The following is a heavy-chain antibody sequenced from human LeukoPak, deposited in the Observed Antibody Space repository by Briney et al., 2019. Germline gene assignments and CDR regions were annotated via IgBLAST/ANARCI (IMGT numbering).Heavy chain of an antibody. CDR3: ARDTLFNWFDP. Sequence: SETLSLTCTVSGYSISSGYYWGWIRQPPGKGLEWIGSIYHSGSTYYNPSLKSRVTISVDTSKNQFSLKLSSVTAADTAVYYCARDTLFNWFDPWGQGTLVTVSS. CDR2: IYHSGST. V-gene: IGHV4-38-2*02. CDR1: GYSISSGYY. D-gene: IGHD2-21*01. J-gene: IGHJ5*02.